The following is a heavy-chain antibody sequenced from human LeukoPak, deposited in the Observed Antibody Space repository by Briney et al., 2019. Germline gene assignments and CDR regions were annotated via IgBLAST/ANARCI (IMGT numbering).Heavy chain of an antibody. D-gene: IGHD6-6*01. CDR1: GGSISSTTYY. CDR3: ARLRLLDSSSSD. V-gene: IGHV4-39*01. Sequence: SETLSLTCAVSGGSISSTTYYWGWIRQPPGKGLEWIGSIYYSGSTYYNPSLKSRVSISVDTSKNQFSLKLNSVSAADTAVYYCARLRLLDSSSSDWGQGTLVTVSS. J-gene: IGHJ4*02. CDR2: IYYSGST.